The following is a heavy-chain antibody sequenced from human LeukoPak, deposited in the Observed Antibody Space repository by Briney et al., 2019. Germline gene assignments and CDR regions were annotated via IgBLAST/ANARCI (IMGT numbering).Heavy chain of an antibody. J-gene: IGHJ4*02. Sequence: GASVKVSCKASGYTFTSYGISWVRQAPGQGLEWMGWISAYNGNTKYAQELQGRVTMTTDTSTSTAYMELRSLRSDDTAVYYCARDPWGSVVSSSFSPFFDYWGQGTLVTVSS. CDR1: GYTFTSYG. CDR3: ARDPWGSVVSSSFSPFFDY. D-gene: IGHD3-16*01. V-gene: IGHV1-18*01. CDR2: ISAYNGNT.